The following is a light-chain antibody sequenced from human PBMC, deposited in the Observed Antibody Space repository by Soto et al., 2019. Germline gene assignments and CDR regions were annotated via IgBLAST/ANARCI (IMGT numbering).Light chain of an antibody. J-gene: IGKJ2*01. V-gene: IGKV3-15*01. CDR2: GAS. Sequence: EIVMTQSPATLSVSPGGRATLSCRASQSVKTYLAWYQQRPGQPPRLLIDGASTRATGIPARFSGSGSGTEFSLTISSLQSEDFAVYYCQQYNTWPPKYTFGQGTKLEIK. CDR1: QSVKTY. CDR3: QQYNTWPPKYT.